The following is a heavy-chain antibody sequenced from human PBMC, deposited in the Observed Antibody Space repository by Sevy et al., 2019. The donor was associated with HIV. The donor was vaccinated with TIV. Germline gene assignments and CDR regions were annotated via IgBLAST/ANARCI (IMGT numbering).Heavy chain of an antibody. CDR2: IWYDGSNK. Sequence: GGSLRLSCAASGFTFSSYGMHWVRQAPGKGLEWVAVIWYDGSNKYYADSVKGRFTISRDNSKNTLYLQMNSLRAEDTAVYYCVRESIAVAGIGYYFDYWGQGTLVTVSS. D-gene: IGHD6-19*01. V-gene: IGHV3-33*01. CDR1: GFTFSSYG. CDR3: VRESIAVAGIGYYFDY. J-gene: IGHJ4*02.